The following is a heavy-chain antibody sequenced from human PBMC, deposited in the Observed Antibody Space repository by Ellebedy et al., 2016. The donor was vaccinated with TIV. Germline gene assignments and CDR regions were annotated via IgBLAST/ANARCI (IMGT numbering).Heavy chain of an antibody. J-gene: IGHJ4*02. CDR3: GWFGDLGG. Sequence: PGGSPRLSCAASGFTFSDYWMNWVRQAPGKGLEWVANIKEDGTEKYYADSVKGRFSVSRENARNSTYLQMDSLGVEDTAVYYCGWFGDLGGWGQGTLVTVSA. V-gene: IGHV3-7*01. CDR1: GFTFSDYW. D-gene: IGHD3-10*01. CDR2: IKEDGTEK.